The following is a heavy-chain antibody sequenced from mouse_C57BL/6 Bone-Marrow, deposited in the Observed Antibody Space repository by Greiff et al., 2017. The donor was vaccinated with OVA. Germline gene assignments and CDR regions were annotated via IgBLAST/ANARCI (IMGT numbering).Heavy chain of an antibody. CDR3: ARGTGTAYFDY. CDR1: GYAFSSSW. D-gene: IGHD4-1*01. Sequence: LQESGPELVKPGASVKISCKASGYAFSSSWMNWVKQRPGKGLEWIGRIYPGDGDTNYNGKFKGKATLTADKSSSTAYMQLSSLTSEDSAVYFCARGTGTAYFDYWGQGTTLTVSS. J-gene: IGHJ2*01. CDR2: IYPGDGDT. V-gene: IGHV1-82*01.